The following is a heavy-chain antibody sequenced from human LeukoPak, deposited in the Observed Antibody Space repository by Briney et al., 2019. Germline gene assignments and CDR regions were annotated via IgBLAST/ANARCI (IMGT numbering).Heavy chain of an antibody. CDR3: ARGDRRDAYRFDS. Sequence: GGSLRLSCAASGFTFSSYEINWVRQAPGRGLEWVSVLYSDGTTYYADSVKGRFAISRDNSKDTLYLQMNSVRAEDTAVYYCARGDRRDAYRFDSWGQGTLVTVSS. D-gene: IGHD5-24*01. CDR2: LYSDGTT. V-gene: IGHV3-53*01. J-gene: IGHJ4*02. CDR1: GFTFSSYE.